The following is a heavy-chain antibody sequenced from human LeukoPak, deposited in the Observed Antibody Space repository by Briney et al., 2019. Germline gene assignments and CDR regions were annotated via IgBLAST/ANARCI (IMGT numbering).Heavy chain of an antibody. CDR1: GYTFTGYY. D-gene: IGHD6-19*01. Sequence: ASVKVSCKASGYTFTGYYMHWVRQAPGQGLEWMGWINPNSGGTNYAQRFQGSVTMTRDTSISTAYMELSRLRSDDTAVYYCARSSYSSGWSDHWGQGTLVTVST. V-gene: IGHV1-2*02. CDR2: INPNSGGT. CDR3: ARSSYSSGWSDH. J-gene: IGHJ5*02.